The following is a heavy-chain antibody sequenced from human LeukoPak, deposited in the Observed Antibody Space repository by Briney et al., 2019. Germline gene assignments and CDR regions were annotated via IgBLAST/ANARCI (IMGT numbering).Heavy chain of an antibody. V-gene: IGHV4-59*01. J-gene: IGHJ2*01. Sequence: PSETLSLTFTVSGGSISSYYWSWIRQPPGKGLEWIGYIYYSGSTNYNPSLKSRVTISVDTSKNQFSLKLSSVTAADTAVYYCARDRLLWFGELSDPYWYFDLWGRGTLVTVSS. D-gene: IGHD3-10*01. CDR1: GGSISSYY. CDR3: ARDRLLWFGELSDPYWYFDL. CDR2: IYYSGST.